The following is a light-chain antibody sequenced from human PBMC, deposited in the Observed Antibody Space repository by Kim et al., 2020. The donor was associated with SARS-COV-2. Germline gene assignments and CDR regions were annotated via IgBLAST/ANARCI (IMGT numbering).Light chain of an antibody. CDR3: QQSYSTPPT. V-gene: IGKV1-39*01. CDR1: QSLCCY. CDR2: AES. Sequence: ACVGHRVTSTQRGSQSLCCYLNWYQQKPGKTPKHPIYAESSLQSGVPSRFSGRGSGTDFTLAISSLQPEDFATDYCQQSYSTPPTFGQRTKVDIK. J-gene: IGKJ1*01.